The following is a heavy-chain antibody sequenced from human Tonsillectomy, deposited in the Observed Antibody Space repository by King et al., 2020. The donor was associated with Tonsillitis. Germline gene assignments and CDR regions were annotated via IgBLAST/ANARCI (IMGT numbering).Heavy chain of an antibody. CDR3: ARDQATVDYSDSSSYSSFDY. D-gene: IGHD3-22*01. CDR2: INPNSGGT. Sequence: VQLVESGAEVKKPGAAVKVSCKASGYTFTGYYMHWVRQAPGQGLEWMGWINPNSGGTKYAQKFQGRVTMTRDTSISTAYMELSRLRSDDTAVYYCARDQATVDYSDSSSYSSFDYWGQGTLVTVSS. CDR1: GYTFTGYY. J-gene: IGHJ4*02. V-gene: IGHV1-2*02.